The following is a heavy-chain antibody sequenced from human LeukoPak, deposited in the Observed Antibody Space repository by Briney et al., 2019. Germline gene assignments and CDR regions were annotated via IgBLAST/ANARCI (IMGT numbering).Heavy chain of an antibody. J-gene: IGHJ6*03. V-gene: IGHV3-7*01. CDR1: GFTFSSYW. Sequence: GGSLRLSCAASGFTFSSYWMSWVRQAPGKGLEWVANIKQDGSEKYYVDSVKGRFTISRDNAKNSLYLQMNSLRAEDTAVYYCERGSTALNYYYYYMDVWGKGTTVTVSS. CDR3: ERGSTALNYYYYYMDV. D-gene: IGHD5-18*01. CDR2: IKQDGSEK.